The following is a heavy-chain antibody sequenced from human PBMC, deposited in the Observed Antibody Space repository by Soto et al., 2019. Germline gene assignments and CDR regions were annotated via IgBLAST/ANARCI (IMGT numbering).Heavy chain of an antibody. J-gene: IGHJ4*02. CDR1: GFTFSSYA. V-gene: IGHV3-23*01. D-gene: IGHD3-22*01. Sequence: WGSVRLSCAASGFTFSSYAMSWFRQAPGKGQEWVSAISGSGGSTYYADSVKGRFTISRDNTKNTLYLQMNSLRAEDTAVYYCAKTPTQDDSSGYRFDYWGKGTLVTVS. CDR3: AKTPTQDDSSGYRFDY. CDR2: ISGSGGST.